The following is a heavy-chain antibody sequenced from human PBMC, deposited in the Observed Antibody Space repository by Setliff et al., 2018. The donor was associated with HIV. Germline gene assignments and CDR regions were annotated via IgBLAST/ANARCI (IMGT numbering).Heavy chain of an antibody. CDR3: ARSPAAEGH. Sequence: TSETLSLTCTVSGGSISSSSYYWGWIRRPPGKGLEWIGSIYYSGSAYYNPSLQSRVTISVHTSKNQFSLKLSSVTAADTAVYYCARSPAAEGHWGQGTLVTVSS. CDR2: IYYSGSA. D-gene: IGHD6-13*01. CDR1: GGSISSSSYY. V-gene: IGHV4-39*01. J-gene: IGHJ4*02.